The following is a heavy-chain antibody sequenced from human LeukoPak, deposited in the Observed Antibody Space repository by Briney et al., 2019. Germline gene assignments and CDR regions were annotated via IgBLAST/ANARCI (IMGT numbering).Heavy chain of an antibody. D-gene: IGHD4-17*01. J-gene: IGHJ4*02. CDR3: ARGFSEDYGDYFDY. CDR1: GFTVSSNY. Sequence: GGSLRLSCAASGFTVSSNYMSWVRQAPGKGPEWVSVIYNDGHGGNTYYADSVKGRFTISRDNSKNTLYLQMNSLRADDTAVYYCARGFSEDYGDYFDYWGQGTLVTVSS. CDR2: IYNDGHGGNT. V-gene: IGHV3-53*01.